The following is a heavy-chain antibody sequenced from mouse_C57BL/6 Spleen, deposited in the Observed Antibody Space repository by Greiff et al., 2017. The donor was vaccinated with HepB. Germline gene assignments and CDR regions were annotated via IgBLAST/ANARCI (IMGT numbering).Heavy chain of an antibody. D-gene: IGHD2-12*01. J-gene: IGHJ2*01. CDR1: GYTFTSYW. CDR2: IHPNSGST. V-gene: IGHV1-64*01. CDR3: ARGGSRYFYFDY. Sequence: QVQLQQPGAELVKPGASVKLSCKASGYTFTSYWMHWVKQRPGQGLEWIGMIHPNSGSTNYNEKFKSKATLTVDKSSSTAYMQLSSLTSEDSAVYYCARGGSRYFYFDYWGQGTTLTVSS.